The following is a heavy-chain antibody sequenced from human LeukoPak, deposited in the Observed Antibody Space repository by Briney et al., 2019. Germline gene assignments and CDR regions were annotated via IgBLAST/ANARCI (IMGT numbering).Heavy chain of an antibody. CDR3: ATQDSSHY. CDR2: IRYSESS. J-gene: IGHJ4*02. D-gene: IGHD3-22*01. CDR1: GDSFSSTDFY. Sequence: SETLSLTCTVSGDSFSSTDFYWGWIRPPPGRGLEWIASIRYSESSYYNSSLKSLATISDDTSKKHFSLKLRSPTATDTAVYYCATQDSSHYWGQGTLVTVSS. V-gene: IGHV4-39*02.